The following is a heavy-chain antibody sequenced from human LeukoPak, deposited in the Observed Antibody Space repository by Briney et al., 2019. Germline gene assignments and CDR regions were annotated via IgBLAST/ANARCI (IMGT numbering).Heavy chain of an antibody. D-gene: IGHD6-13*01. CDR1: GGSISSYY. CDR3: ARGRAAAEVY. J-gene: IGHJ4*02. Sequence: PLETLSLTCTVSGGSISSYYWSWIRQPPGKGLEWIGYIYYSGSTNYNPSLKSRVSISVDTSKNQFSLKVSSVTPADTAVYYCARGRAAAEVYWVQGTLGTVSS. V-gene: IGHV4-59*01. CDR2: IYYSGST.